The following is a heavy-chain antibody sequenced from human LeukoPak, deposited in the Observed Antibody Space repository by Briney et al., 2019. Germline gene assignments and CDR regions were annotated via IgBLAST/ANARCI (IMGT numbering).Heavy chain of an antibody. V-gene: IGHV4-39*07. D-gene: IGHD6-13*01. CDR1: GGSISSSSYY. J-gene: IGHJ4*02. CDR3: ARGQSAYQYSSSSLAY. CDR2: IYYSGST. Sequence: SETLSLTCTVSGGSISSSSYYWGWIRQPPGKGLEWIGSIYYSGSTYYNPSLKSRVTISVDTSKNQFSLKLSSVTAADTAVYYCARGQSAYQYSSSSLAYWGQGTLVTVSS.